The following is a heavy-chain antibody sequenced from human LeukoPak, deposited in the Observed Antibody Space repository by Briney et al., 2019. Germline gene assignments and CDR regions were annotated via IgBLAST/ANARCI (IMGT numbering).Heavy chain of an antibody. J-gene: IGHJ6*02. Sequence: GASVKVSCKASGYTFTSYYMHWVRQAPGQGLEWMGIINPSGGSTRYAQKFQGRVTMTRDTSTSTVYMELSSLRSEDTAVYYCARDYQGATPMDVWGQGTTVTVSS. CDR3: ARDYQGATPMDV. CDR1: GYTFTSYY. D-gene: IGHD1-26*01. V-gene: IGHV1-46*01. CDR2: INPSGGST.